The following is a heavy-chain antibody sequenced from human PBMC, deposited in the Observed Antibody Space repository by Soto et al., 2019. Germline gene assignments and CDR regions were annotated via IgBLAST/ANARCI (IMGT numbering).Heavy chain of an antibody. CDR3: ARELTMIVVAPAFDY. Sequence: SVKVSCKASGGTFSSYTISWVRQAPGQGLEWMGRIIPILGIANYAQKFQGRVTITADKSTSTAYMELSSLRSEDTAVYYCARELTMIVVAPAFDYWGQGTLVTVSS. J-gene: IGHJ4*02. V-gene: IGHV1-69*04. D-gene: IGHD3-22*01. CDR1: GGTFSSYT. CDR2: IIPILGIA.